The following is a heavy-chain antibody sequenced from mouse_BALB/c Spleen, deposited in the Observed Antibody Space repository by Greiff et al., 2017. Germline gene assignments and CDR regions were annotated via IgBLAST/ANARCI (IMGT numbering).Heavy chain of an antibody. J-gene: IGHJ2*01. D-gene: IGHD2-3*01. V-gene: IGHV5-6-3*01. CDR3: ARWLLRGYFDY. Sequence: EVKLMESGGGLVQPGGSLKLSCAASGFTFSSYGMSWVRQTPDKRLELVATINSNGGSTYYPDSVKGRFTISRDNAKNTLYLQMSSLKSEDTAMYYCARWLLRGYFDYWGQGTTLTVSS. CDR2: INSNGGST. CDR1: GFTFSSYG.